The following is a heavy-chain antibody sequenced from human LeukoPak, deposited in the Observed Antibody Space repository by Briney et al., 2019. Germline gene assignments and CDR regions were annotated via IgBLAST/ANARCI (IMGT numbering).Heavy chain of an antibody. D-gene: IGHD2/OR15-2a*01. CDR3: AKDAYGGATFFYYMDV. CDR2: ITWNSGNI. J-gene: IGHJ6*03. V-gene: IGHV3-9*01. CDR1: GFTFDDYG. Sequence: TGGSLRLSCAVSGFTFDDYGMHWVRQTPGKGLEWVSGITWNSGNIAYADFVGGRFTISRDNAKNSLSLQMNSLSDEDTAVYYCAKDAYGGATFFYYMDVWGKGTTVTVSS.